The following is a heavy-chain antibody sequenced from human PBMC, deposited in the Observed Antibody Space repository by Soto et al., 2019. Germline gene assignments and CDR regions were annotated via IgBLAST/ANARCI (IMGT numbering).Heavy chain of an antibody. J-gene: IGHJ4*02. Sequence: EVHRVESGGGLVQPGGSLRLSCVASGFTFWGDWMSWVRQAPGKGLEWVANIKQDGSAKQYLDSVRGRFTISRDNSKNSVYLQMTSLRAEDTALYYCARDFYGGFSYGPGDNWGQGTLVTVSS. V-gene: IGHV3-7*01. CDR2: IKQDGSAK. CDR3: ARDFYGGFSYGPGDN. D-gene: IGHD2-15*01. CDR1: GFTFWGDW.